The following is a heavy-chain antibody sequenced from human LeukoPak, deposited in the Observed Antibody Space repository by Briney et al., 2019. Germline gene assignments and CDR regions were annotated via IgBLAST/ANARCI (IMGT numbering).Heavy chain of an antibody. CDR3: ATDRSGWYDY. CDR1: GFTFSNAW. V-gene: IGHV3-15*01. Sequence: PGGSLRLSCAASGFTFSNAWMSWVRQAPGMGLEWVGRIKSKTDGGTTDYAAPVKGRFTISRDDSKNTLYLQMNSLKTVDTAVYYCATDRSGWYDYWGQGTLVTVSS. D-gene: IGHD6-19*01. J-gene: IGHJ4*02. CDR2: IKSKTDGGTT.